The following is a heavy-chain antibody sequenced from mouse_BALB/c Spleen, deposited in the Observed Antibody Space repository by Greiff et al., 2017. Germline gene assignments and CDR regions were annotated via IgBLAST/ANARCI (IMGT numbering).Heavy chain of an antibody. CDR3: AREGGNSGYYAMDY. D-gene: IGHD2-1*01. CDR2: ISSGSSTI. Sequence: EVQRVESGGGLVQPGGSRKLSCAASGFTFSSFGMHWVRQAPEKGLEWVAYISSGSSTIYYADTVKGRFTISRDNPKNTLFLQMTSLRSEDTAMYYCAREGGNSGYYAMDYWGQGTSVTVSA. CDR1: GFTFSSFG. J-gene: IGHJ4*01. V-gene: IGHV5-17*02.